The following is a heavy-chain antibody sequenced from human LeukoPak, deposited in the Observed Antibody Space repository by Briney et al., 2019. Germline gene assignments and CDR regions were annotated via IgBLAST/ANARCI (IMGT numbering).Heavy chain of an antibody. CDR2: MSDSDGSA. D-gene: IGHD2-2*01. V-gene: IGHV3-23*01. J-gene: IGHJ4*02. CDR1: GFTFGSYA. Sequence: PGGSLRLSCAASGFTFGSYAKNWVRQAPGKGLEWVSVMSDSDGSAFFADSVKGRFTISRDNSKNTLYLQMNSLRAEDTAVYYCARSGSSSRYAHTDYWGQGTLVTVSS. CDR3: ARSGSSSRYAHTDY.